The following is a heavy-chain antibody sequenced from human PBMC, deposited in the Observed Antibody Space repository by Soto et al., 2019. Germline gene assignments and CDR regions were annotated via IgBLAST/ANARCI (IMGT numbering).Heavy chain of an antibody. J-gene: IGHJ3*02. Sequence: GGSLRLSCAASGFTFDDYAMHWVRQAPGKGLEWVSGISWNSGSIGYADSVKGRFTISRDNAKNSLYLQMNSLRAEDTALYYCAKDTSGSPVANDAFDIWGQGTMVTVSS. CDR2: ISWNSGSI. D-gene: IGHD1-26*01. V-gene: IGHV3-9*01. CDR1: GFTFDDYA. CDR3: AKDTSGSPVANDAFDI.